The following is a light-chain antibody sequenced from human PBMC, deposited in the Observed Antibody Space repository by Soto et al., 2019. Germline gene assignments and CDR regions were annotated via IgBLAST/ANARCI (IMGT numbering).Light chain of an antibody. CDR3: QQYVSSPWT. Sequence: EIVLTQSPGTLSLSPGERATLSCRASQSVTSNYLAWYQQKPGQAPRLLVYGAFSRSTGIPDRFSGCGSGADSTLTISRLEPEDFAVYYCQQYVSSPWTLGQGTKVEIK. CDR2: GAF. CDR1: QSVTSNY. V-gene: IGKV3-20*01. J-gene: IGKJ1*01.